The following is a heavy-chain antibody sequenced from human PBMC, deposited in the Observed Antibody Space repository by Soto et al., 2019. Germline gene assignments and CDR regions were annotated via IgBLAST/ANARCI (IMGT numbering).Heavy chain of an antibody. V-gene: IGHV4-34*01. Sequence: PSETLSLTCAVYGGSFSGYYWSWIRQPPGKGLEWIGEINHSGSTNYNPSLKSRVTISVDTSNNQFSLKLSSVTAADTAVYYCASVAVVGATRAVDYWGQGTLVTVSS. CDR3: ASVAVVGATRAVDY. CDR2: INHSGST. D-gene: IGHD2-15*01. J-gene: IGHJ4*02. CDR1: GGSFSGYY.